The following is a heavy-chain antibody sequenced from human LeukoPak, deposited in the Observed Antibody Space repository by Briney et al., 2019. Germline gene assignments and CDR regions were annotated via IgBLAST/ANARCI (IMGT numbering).Heavy chain of an antibody. CDR2: VNPIGGST. D-gene: IGHD3-3*01. CDR3: ARAWFWSGYYKPFDY. J-gene: IGHJ4*02. Sequence: ASVKVSCKASGYTFTGYYMHWVRQAPGQGLEWMGIVNPIGGSTSYAQKFQGRVTMTRDTSTSTVYMELSSLRSEDTAVYYCARAWFWSGYYKPFDYWGQGTLVTVSS. CDR1: GYTFTGYY. V-gene: IGHV1-46*01.